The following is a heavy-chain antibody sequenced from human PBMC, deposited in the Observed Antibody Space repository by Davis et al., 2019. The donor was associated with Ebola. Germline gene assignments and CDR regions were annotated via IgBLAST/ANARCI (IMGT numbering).Heavy chain of an antibody. Sequence: GESLKISCVASGFTFNSYAMRWVRQAPGKGLEWVSTISRTGDTTYDADSVKGRFTISRDNSRNTLYLQMNSLRVDDTAKYYCAKDSGSFLDYWGQGTLVTVSS. D-gene: IGHD1-26*01. V-gene: IGHV3-23*01. CDR1: GFTFNSYA. CDR2: ISRTGDTT. CDR3: AKDSGSFLDY. J-gene: IGHJ4*02.